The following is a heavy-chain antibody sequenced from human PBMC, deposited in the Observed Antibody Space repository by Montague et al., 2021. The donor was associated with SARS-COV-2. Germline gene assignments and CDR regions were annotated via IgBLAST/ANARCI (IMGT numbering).Heavy chain of an antibody. CDR3: ARRVTATTVHYYYYGMDV. CDR1: GGSISSSSYY. D-gene: IGHD1-20*01. J-gene: IGHJ6*02. CDR2: IYYSGST. Sequence: SETLSLTCTVSGGSISSSSYYWGWIRQPPGKGLEWIRSIYYSGSTYYNPSLKSRVTISVDTSKNQFSLKLSSVTAADTAVYYCARRVTATTVHYYYYGMDVWGQATTVTVSS. V-gene: IGHV4-39*01.